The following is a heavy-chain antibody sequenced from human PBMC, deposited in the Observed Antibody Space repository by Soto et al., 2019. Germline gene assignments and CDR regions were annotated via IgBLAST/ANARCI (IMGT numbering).Heavy chain of an antibody. D-gene: IGHD3-9*01. CDR1: GASISSYY. CDR2: MHHTQGI. J-gene: IGHJ5*02. Sequence: PSETLSLTCSVSGASISSYYWTWIRQPPGGGLEWIGYMHHTQGINDNPSLRGRVHMSIDTSMNQFSLRLTSVTAADTAVYYCARVPFVGYFDWLDPWGHGTLVTVSS. CDR3: ARVPFVGYFDWLDP. V-gene: IGHV4-59*01.